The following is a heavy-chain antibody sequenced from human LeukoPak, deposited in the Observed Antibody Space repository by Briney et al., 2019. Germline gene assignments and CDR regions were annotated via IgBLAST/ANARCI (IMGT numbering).Heavy chain of an antibody. CDR1: GYTFTAYD. Sequence: ASVKVSCKASGYTFTAYDINWVRQATGQGLEWMGWMNPNSGNTGYAQKFQGRVTMTRNTSMSTAYMELNSLRSEDTAVYYCARANYYGSGKKDLDYWGQGTLVTVSS. D-gene: IGHD3-10*01. CDR3: ARANYYGSGKKDLDY. CDR2: MNPNSGNT. J-gene: IGHJ4*02. V-gene: IGHV1-8*01.